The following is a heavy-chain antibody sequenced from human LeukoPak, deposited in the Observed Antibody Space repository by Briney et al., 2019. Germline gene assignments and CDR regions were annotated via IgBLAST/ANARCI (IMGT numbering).Heavy chain of an antibody. J-gene: IGHJ4*02. D-gene: IGHD7-27*01. CDR3: AKDRPLNWGYYFDY. CDR2: ISGSGGST. Sequence: PGGSLTLSCAASGFIFSSYGMSWVRQAPGKGLEWVSIISGSGGSTFYADSVKGRFTISRDNSKNTLYLQMNRLRAEDTAVYYCAKDRPLNWGYYFDYWGQGTLVTVSS. V-gene: IGHV3-23*01. CDR1: GFIFSSYG.